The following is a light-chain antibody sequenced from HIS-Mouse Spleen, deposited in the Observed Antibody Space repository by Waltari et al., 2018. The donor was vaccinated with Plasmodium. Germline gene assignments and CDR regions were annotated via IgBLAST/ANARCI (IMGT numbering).Light chain of an antibody. CDR3: QVWDSSSDHVV. Sequence: SYVLTQPPSVSVAPGQPARITCGGNNIGSKSVHWYQQKPGQAPVLVVYDDRERPSGIPERFSGSTSGNTATLTISRVEAGDEVDYYCQVWDSSSDHVVFGGGTKLTVL. CDR1: NIGSKS. J-gene: IGLJ2*01. CDR2: DDR. V-gene: IGLV3-21*02.